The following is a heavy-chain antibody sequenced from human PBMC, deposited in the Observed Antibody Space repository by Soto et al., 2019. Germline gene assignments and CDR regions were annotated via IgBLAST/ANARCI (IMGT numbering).Heavy chain of an antibody. CDR1: GFNFRSCS. CDR3: ARDFLTGDAREAFDI. Sequence: EAQLVESGGGLVQPGGSLRLSCVASGFNFRSCSLSWVRQAPGKGLEWIAYIDTSSSLIYYADSVEGRFAISRDNAKNSLYLQVDSLRDEDTALYYCARDFLTGDAREAFDIWGQGTMVTVSS. V-gene: IGHV3-48*02. D-gene: IGHD7-27*01. CDR2: IDTSSSLI. J-gene: IGHJ3*02.